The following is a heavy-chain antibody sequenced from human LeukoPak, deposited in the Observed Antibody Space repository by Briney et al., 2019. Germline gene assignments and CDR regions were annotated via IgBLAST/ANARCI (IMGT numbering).Heavy chain of an antibody. CDR3: ASSDVLRYYYYGMDV. J-gene: IGHJ6*02. Sequence: GGSLRLSCAASGFTVSSNYMSWVRQAPGKGLEWVSAIYSGGSTYYADSVKGRFTISRDNSKNTLYLQMNSLRAEDTAVYYCASSDVLRYYYYGMDVWGQGTTVTVSS. V-gene: IGHV3-53*01. CDR1: GFTVSSNY. D-gene: IGHD6-6*01. CDR2: IYSGGST.